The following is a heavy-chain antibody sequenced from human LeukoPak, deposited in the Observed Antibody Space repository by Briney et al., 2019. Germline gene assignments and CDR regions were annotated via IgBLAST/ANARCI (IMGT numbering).Heavy chain of an antibody. CDR3: ARVEGPATIRY. D-gene: IGHD5-24*01. CDR2: IKQDGSEK. CDR1: GFTFSSYW. Sequence: GGSLSLSCAASGFTFSSYWMSWVRQAAARWLDWVANIKQDGSEKYYVYSVKGRFTIPRDNTKNSLYLQMSSLRAEHTAEYDWARVEGPATIRYWGQGTLVTVPS. J-gene: IGHJ4*02. V-gene: IGHV3-7*01.